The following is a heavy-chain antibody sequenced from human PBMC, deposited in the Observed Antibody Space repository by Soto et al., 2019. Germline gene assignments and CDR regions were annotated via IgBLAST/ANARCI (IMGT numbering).Heavy chain of an antibody. D-gene: IGHD3-16*02. J-gene: IGHJ4*02. CDR2: IIPIFGTA. CDR1: GGTFSSYA. V-gene: IGHV1-69*13. CDR3: ARILRLGELSLNY. Sequence: ASVKVSCKASGGTFSSYAISWVRQAPGQGLEWMGGIIPIFGTANYAQKFQGRVTITADESASTAYMELSSLRSEDTAVYYCARILRLGELSLNYWGQGTLVTVSS.